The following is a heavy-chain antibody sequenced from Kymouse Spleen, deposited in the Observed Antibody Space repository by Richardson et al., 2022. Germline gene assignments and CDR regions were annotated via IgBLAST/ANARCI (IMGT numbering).Heavy chain of an antibody. J-gene: IGHJ5*02. CDR2: IYYSGST. D-gene: IGHD1-7*01. Sequence: QVQLQESGPGLVKPSETLSLTCTVSGGSISSYYWSWIRQPPGKGLEWIGYIYYSGSTNYNPSLKSRVTISVDTSKNQFSLKLSSVTAADTAVYYCARGNWNYERWFDPWGQGTLVTVSS. CDR3: ARGNWNYERWFDP. V-gene: IGHV4-59*01. CDR1: GGSISSYY.